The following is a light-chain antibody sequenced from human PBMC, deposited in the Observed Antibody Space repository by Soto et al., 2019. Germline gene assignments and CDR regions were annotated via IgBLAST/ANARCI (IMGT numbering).Light chain of an antibody. Sequence: QSALTQPASVSGSPGQSITISCTGTSGDVGGYNYVSWYQLDPGKAPKLLIYEVNNRPSGVSNRFSGSKSGNTASLTISGRQDADEADDYCTSYTSSGPCVFGGGTKVTVL. J-gene: IGLJ3*02. CDR1: SGDVGGYNY. CDR3: TSYTSSGPCV. V-gene: IGLV2-14*01. CDR2: EVN.